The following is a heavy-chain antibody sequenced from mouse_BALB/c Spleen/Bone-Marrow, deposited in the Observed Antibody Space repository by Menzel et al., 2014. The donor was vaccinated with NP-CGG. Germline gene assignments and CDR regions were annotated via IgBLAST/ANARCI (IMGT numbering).Heavy chain of an antibody. Sequence: VQLQQSGPGLVKPSQSLSLTCTVTGYSITSGFAWNWIRQFPGNNLEWMGYITSSGYTSYHPSLKGRISITRDTSKNQFFLQLNSVTTEDTATYYCARSGNFFDYWGQGTTLTVSS. V-gene: IGHV3-2*02. CDR1: GYSITSGFA. D-gene: IGHD1-3*01. J-gene: IGHJ2*01. CDR3: ARSGNFFDY. CDR2: ITSSGYT.